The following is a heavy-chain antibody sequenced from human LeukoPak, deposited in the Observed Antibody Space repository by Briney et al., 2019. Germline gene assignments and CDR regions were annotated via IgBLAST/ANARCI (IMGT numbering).Heavy chain of an antibody. CDR1: GFTFSTYG. J-gene: IGHJ4*02. Sequence: GGSLRLSCAASGFTFSTYGMHWVRQAPGKGLEWVAVISYDGSNKYYADSVKGRFTISRDNSKNTLYLQMNSLRAEDTAVYYCVKDHTGGSYHDYWGQGTLVTVSS. CDR3: VKDHTGGSYHDY. CDR2: ISYDGSNK. D-gene: IGHD1-26*01. V-gene: IGHV3-30*18.